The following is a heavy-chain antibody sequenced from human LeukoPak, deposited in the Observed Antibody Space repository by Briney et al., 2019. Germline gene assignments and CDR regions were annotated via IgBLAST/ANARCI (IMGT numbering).Heavy chain of an antibody. CDR1: GGSISSSSYY. V-gene: IGHV4-39*01. D-gene: IGHD3-3*01. CDR2: IYYSGST. CDR3: ARQGYYGPFDY. J-gene: IGHJ4*02. Sequence: SETLSLTCTVSGGSISSSSYYWGWIRQPPGKGLEWIGSIYYSGSTYYNPSLKSRVTISVDTSKNQFSLKLSSVTAADTAVHYCARQGYYGPFDYWGQGTLVTVSS.